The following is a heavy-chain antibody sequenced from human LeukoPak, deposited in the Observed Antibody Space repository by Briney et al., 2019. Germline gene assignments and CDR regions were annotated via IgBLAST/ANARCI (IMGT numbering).Heavy chain of an antibody. D-gene: IGHD2-2*01. CDR2: INHSGST. Sequence: SETLSLTCAVYGGSFSGYYWSWIRQPPGKGLEWIGEINHSGSTNYNPSLKSRVTISVDTSKNQFSLKLSSVTAADTAVYYWARPQDGIVVVPAAAQYSFDIWGQGTMVTVSS. CDR1: GGSFSGYY. CDR3: ARPQDGIVVVPAAAQYSFDI. V-gene: IGHV4-34*01. J-gene: IGHJ3*02.